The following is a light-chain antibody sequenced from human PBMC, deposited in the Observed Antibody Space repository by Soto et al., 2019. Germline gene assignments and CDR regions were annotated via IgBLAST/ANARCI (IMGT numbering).Light chain of an antibody. J-gene: IGLJ1*01. CDR2: EVR. CDR1: SSDVGGYNY. V-gene: IGLV2-14*01. Sequence: QSALTQPASVSGSHGQSITISCTGTSSDVGGYNYVSWYQHHPGKAPKLIIFEVRNRPSGVSNRFSGSKSGNTASLTISGLQAEDEADYYCNSYTTSSTHYVFGTGTKLTVL. CDR3: NSYTTSSTHYV.